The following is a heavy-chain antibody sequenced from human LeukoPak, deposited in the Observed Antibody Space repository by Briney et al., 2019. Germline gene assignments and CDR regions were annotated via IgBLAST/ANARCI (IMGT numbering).Heavy chain of an antibody. D-gene: IGHD6-13*01. CDR3: ARVVYSSSWYADWFDP. CDR2: IYESGTT. Sequence: TLSLARALAAASISSGCYAWSWIRQQPGKGLEWFGFIYESGTTYYNPSLKSRVTTSIDRSKNQFSLKLSSVTAADTAVYYCARVVYSSSWYADWFDPWGQGTLVTVSS. J-gene: IGHJ5*02. V-gene: IGHV4-30-2*01. CDR1: AASISSGCYA.